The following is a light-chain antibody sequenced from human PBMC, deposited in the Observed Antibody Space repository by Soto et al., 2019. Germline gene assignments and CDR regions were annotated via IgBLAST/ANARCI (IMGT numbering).Light chain of an antibody. CDR1: QSVGIY. Sequence: EIVVTQSPATLSLSPGERATLSCRASQSVGIYLAWYQHKPGQAPRLLLYDASTRATGIPARFSGSGSGTEFTLTISSLQSEDFAVYYCQQYNNWPLTFGGGTKVEIK. CDR3: QQYNNWPLT. J-gene: IGKJ4*01. CDR2: DAS. V-gene: IGKV3-15*01.